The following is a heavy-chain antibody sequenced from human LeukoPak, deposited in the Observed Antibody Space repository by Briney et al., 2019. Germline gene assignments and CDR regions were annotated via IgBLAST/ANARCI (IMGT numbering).Heavy chain of an antibody. CDR2: IRYDGSNK. D-gene: IGHD2-2*01. J-gene: IGHJ4*02. CDR3: AKPIFTRYCSSTSCYSSALDY. V-gene: IGHV3-30*02. CDR1: GFTFSSYG. Sequence: GGSLRLSCAASGFTFSSYGMHWVRQAPGKGLEWVAFIRYDGSNKYYADSVKGRFTISRDNSKNTLYLQMNSLRAEDTAVYYCAKPIFTRYCSSTSCYSSALDYWGQGTLVTVSS.